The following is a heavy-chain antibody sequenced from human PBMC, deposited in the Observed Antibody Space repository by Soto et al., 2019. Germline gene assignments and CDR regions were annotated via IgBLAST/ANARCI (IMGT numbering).Heavy chain of an antibody. J-gene: IGHJ2*01. Sequence: GGSLRLSCAASGLTFSTYAMTWVRLAPGRGLEWVSSITASGAITYYRDSVKGRFTISRDNSKSTLYLQMNSLGGEDTAIYYCAKTPRGGGYGNSYFDLWGRGTLVTVSS. CDR2: ITASGAIT. CDR3: AKTPRGGGYGNSYFDL. V-gene: IGHV3-23*01. CDR1: GLTFSTYA. D-gene: IGHD5-12*01.